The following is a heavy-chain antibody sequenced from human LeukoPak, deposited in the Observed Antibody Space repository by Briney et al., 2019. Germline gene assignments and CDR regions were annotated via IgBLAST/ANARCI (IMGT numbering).Heavy chain of an antibody. D-gene: IGHD6-13*01. Sequence: SETLSLTCTVSRGSITDNYWSWIRQPPGKGPEWIGYVYYSGGGTNYNPSLKSRVTMSVDTSENQFSLKLSSVTAADTAVYYCARDLSAAGHFDYWGQGTLVTVSS. CDR3: ARDLSAAGHFDY. CDR2: VYYSGGGT. CDR1: RGSITDNY. J-gene: IGHJ4*02. V-gene: IGHV4-59*12.